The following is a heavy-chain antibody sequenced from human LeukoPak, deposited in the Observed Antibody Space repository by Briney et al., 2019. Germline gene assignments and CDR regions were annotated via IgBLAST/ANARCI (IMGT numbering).Heavy chain of an antibody. D-gene: IGHD3-10*01. CDR3: ARQKRWFGESTFRFDP. CDR2: INHSGST. CDR1: GGSISSSSYY. Sequence: SETLSLTCTVSGGSISSSSYYWGWIRQPPGKGLEWIGEINHSGSTNYNPSLKSRVTISVDTSKNQFSLKLSSVTAADTAVYYCARQKRWFGESTFRFDPWGRGTLVTVSS. V-gene: IGHV4-39*01. J-gene: IGHJ5*02.